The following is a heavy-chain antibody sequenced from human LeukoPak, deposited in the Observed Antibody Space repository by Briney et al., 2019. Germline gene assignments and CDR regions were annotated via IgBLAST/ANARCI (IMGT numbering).Heavy chain of an antibody. D-gene: IGHD3-10*01. CDR3: ARHGFGSSRPSEY. V-gene: IGHV1-3*04. J-gene: IGHJ4*02. Sequence: ASVKVSCKASGGTFTKYTVHWVRQASGQRLEWMGWINTDSGTTKYPQKFQGRVTITRDTSATTAYMELSNLKSEDTAVYYCARHGFGSSRPSEYWGQGTLVSVSS. CDR2: INTDSGTT. CDR1: GGTFTKYT.